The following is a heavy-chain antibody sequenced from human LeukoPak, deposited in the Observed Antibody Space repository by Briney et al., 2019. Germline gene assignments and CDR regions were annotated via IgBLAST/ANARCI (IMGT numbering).Heavy chain of an antibody. Sequence: PGGSLRLSCVASGFSVTSYAVSWVRQAPGKAPEWVSLVYSEGATHYADSVQGRFITSRDISKNTLYLQMSNLRIEDTGVYRCVRDCAEGRAWVEFDPWGQGTVVTVSS. CDR3: VRDCAEGRAWVEFDP. V-gene: IGHV3-66*02. CDR2: VYSEGAT. J-gene: IGHJ5*02. CDR1: GFSVTSYA. D-gene: IGHD2-21*01.